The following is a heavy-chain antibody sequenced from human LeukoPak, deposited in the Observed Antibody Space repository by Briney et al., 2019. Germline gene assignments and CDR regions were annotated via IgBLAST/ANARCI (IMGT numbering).Heavy chain of an antibody. Sequence: GGSLRLSCAASGFTFSSLDMAWVRQAPGKGLEWVSGISASGSNTFYADSVKGRFTISRDNSKNTLYLQMSSLRVVDTAIYYCAKDSVRSGGWFYFDNWGQGTLVSVSS. V-gene: IGHV3-23*01. CDR3: AKDSVRSGGWFYFDN. CDR1: GFTFSSLD. J-gene: IGHJ4*02. CDR2: ISASGSNT. D-gene: IGHD6-19*01.